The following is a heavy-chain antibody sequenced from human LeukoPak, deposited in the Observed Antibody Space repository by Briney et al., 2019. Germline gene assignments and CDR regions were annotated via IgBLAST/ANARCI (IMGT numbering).Heavy chain of an antibody. CDR1: GYTFTSYA. J-gene: IGHJ3*02. V-gene: IGHV1-3*01. CDR3: AKTDIVVAGVEALDI. CDR2: INAGNGNT. Sequence: GASVKVSCKASGYTFTSYAMHWVRQAPGQRLEWLGWINAGNGNTKYSEKFQGRFTITRDTSASTAYMELSSLSSEDTAVYYCAKTDIVVAGVEALDIWGQGTMVTVS. D-gene: IGHD6-19*01.